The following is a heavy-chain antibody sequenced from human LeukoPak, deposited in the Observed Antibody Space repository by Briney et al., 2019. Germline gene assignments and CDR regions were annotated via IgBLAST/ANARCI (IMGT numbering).Heavy chain of an antibody. CDR2: IKNKTDGGTT. CDR3: TTDLGSGSFY. Sequence: GGALRLSCAASGFTFSNAWMRWGREAPGEGLEWVGRIKNKTDGGTTDYAAPVKGRFTISRDDSKNTLYLQMNSLKTEDTAVYYCTTDLGSGSFYWGQGTLVTVSS. J-gene: IGHJ4*02. V-gene: IGHV3-15*01. D-gene: IGHD3-10*01. CDR1: GFTFSNAW.